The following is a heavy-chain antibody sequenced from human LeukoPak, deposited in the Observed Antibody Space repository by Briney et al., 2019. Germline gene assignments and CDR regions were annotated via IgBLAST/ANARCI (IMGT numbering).Heavy chain of an antibody. CDR1: GFTFSSYS. CDR3: ASTWGHYYDSSGYYALSFDY. J-gene: IGHJ4*02. V-gene: IGHV3-7*01. D-gene: IGHD3-22*01. CDR2: INQDGTEK. Sequence: GGSLRLSCAASGFTFSSYSMTWVRQAPGKGLEWVANINQDGTEKYYVDSVKGRFTISRDNAKNSLYLQMNSLRAEDTAVYYCASTWGHYYDSSGYYALSFDYWGQGTLVTVSS.